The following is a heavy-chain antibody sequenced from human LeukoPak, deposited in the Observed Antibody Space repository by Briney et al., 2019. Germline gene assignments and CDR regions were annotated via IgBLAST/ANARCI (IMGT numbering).Heavy chain of an antibody. CDR3: AREDPQTTVPEGMDV. V-gene: IGHV4-39*07. CDR2: INYSGTT. J-gene: IGHJ6*02. CDR1: GGSISSSSYY. Sequence: KPSETLSLTCTVSGGSISSSSYYWVWHRPPPGKELNWIGSINYSGTTNYNPSLKSRLTISVDTSKNQFSLKLSSVTAADTAVYYCAREDPQTTVPEGMDVWGQGTTVTVSS. D-gene: IGHD4-17*01.